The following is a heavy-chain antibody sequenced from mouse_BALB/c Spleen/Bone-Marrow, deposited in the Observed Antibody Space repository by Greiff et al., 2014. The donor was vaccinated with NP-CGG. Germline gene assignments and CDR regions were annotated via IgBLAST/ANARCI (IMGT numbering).Heavy chain of an antibody. D-gene: IGHD4-1*01. CDR1: GFTFSSFG. Sequence: EVQVVESGGGLVQPGGSRKLSCAASGFTFSSFGMHWVRQAPEKGLEWVAYISSGSSIIYYADTVKGRLTISRDDPKNTLFLQMTSLRSEDTAMYYCTRGGNWDDFDYWGQGTTLTVSS. CDR3: TRGGNWDDFDY. CDR2: ISSGSSII. V-gene: IGHV5-17*02. J-gene: IGHJ2*01.